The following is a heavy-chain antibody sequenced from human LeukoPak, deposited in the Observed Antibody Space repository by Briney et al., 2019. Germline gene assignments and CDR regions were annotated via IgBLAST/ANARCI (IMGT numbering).Heavy chain of an antibody. CDR2: INPNSGGT. J-gene: IGHJ4*02. CDR1: GYTFTGYY. Sequence: ASVKVSCKASGYTFTGYYMHWVRQAPGQGLEWMGWINPNSGGTNYAQKFQGRVTMTRDTSISTAYMELSRLRSNDTAVYYCARKNIAAAGTWNYWGQGTLVTVSS. D-gene: IGHD6-13*01. V-gene: IGHV1-2*02. CDR3: ARKNIAAAGTWNY.